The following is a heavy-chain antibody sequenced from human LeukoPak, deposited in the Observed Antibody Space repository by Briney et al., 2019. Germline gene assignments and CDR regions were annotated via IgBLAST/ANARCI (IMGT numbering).Heavy chain of an antibody. CDR1: GFTFSSYG. CDR2: IRYDGSNK. J-gene: IGHJ4*02. Sequence: GGSLRLSCAASGFTFSSYGMHWVRQAPGKGLEWVAFIRYDGSNKYYADSVKGRFTISRDNSKNTLYLQMNSLRAEGTAVYYCASTSGYCSSTSCYPFDYWGQGTLVTVSS. V-gene: IGHV3-30*02. D-gene: IGHD2-2*01. CDR3: ASTSGYCSSTSCYPFDY.